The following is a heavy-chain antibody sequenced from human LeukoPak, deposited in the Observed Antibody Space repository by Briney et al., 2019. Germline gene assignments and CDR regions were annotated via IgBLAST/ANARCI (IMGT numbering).Heavy chain of an antibody. CDR1: GFTVSSNY. J-gene: IGHJ4*02. D-gene: IGHD3-10*01. CDR3: ARDNYSYYAWYFDY. CDR2: IYSGGST. V-gene: IGHV3-53*01. Sequence: GGSLRLSCAASGFTVSSNYMSWVRQAPGKGLEWVSVIYSGGSTYYADSVKGRFTISRDNSKNTLYLQMNSLRAEDTAVYYCARDNYSYYAWYFDYWGQGTLVTVSS.